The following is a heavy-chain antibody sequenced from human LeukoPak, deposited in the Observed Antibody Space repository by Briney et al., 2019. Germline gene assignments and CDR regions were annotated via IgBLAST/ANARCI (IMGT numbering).Heavy chain of an antibody. V-gene: IGHV3-21*01. CDR1: GFTFSSYE. D-gene: IGHD1-1*01. CDR2: ISRRSRHV. J-gene: IGHJ1*01. Sequence: PGGSLRLSCAASGFTFSSYEMNWVRQAPGKGLEWVSSISRRSRHVYYAGSVKGRFTISRDNAWNSLYLQMNSLRAEDMAVYFCVRDLLGSGSTTAYLHHWGQGTLVTVSS. CDR3: VRDLLGSGSTTAYLHH.